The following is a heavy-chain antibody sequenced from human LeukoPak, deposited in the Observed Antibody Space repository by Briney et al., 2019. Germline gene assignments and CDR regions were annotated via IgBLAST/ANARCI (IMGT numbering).Heavy chain of an antibody. CDR2: ISGSGDKT. V-gene: IGHV3-23*01. CDR1: GFTFSSYA. D-gene: IGHD3-3*01. J-gene: IGHJ4*02. CDR3: AKDSRGRITSFGVVQHPDY. Sequence: GGSLRLSCAASGFTFSSYAMSWVRQAPGKGLEWVSSISGSGDKTYYADSVKGRFTISRDNSKNTLYLQMNSLRAEDTAVYYCAKDSRGRITSFGVVQHPDYWGQGTLVTVSS.